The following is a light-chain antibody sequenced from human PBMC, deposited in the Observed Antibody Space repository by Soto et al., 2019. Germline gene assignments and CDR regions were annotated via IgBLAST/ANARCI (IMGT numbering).Light chain of an antibody. CDR2: GAS. CDR1: QSVSSSY. V-gene: IGKV3-20*01. J-gene: IGKJ1*01. CDR3: QQYGSSPWT. Sequence: EIGLTQSPGTLSLSPGERATLSCRASQSVSSSYLAWYQQKPGQAPRPLIYGASSRAIGIPDRFSGSGSGTDFTLTISRLEPEDFAVYYCQQYGSSPWTCGQGTKVEIK.